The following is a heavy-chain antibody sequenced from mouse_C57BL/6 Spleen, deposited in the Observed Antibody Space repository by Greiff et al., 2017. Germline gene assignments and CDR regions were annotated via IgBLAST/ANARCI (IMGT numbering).Heavy chain of an antibody. CDR2: IDPEGGET. V-gene: IGHV14-2*01. Sequence: VQLQQSGAELVKPGASVKLSCTASGFNIKDYYMHWVKQRTEQGLEWIGRIDPEGGETKYAPKFQGQATITAATSANTAYLQLSSLTSEDTAVYYCAFLGYGYWYFDVWGTGTTVTVSS. J-gene: IGHJ1*03. CDR3: AFLGYGYWYFDV. D-gene: IGHD2-2*01. CDR1: GFNIKDYY.